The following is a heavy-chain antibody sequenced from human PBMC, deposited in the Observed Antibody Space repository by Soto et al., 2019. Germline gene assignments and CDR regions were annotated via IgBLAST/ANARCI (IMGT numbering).Heavy chain of an antibody. D-gene: IGHD3-10*01. CDR1: GGTFTSHA. CDR3: ARAPRRASGWFDP. Sequence: QVQLVQSGAEVKKPGSSVKVSCKASGGTFTSHAITWVRQAPGEGLEWMGGIIPIFGTAIYAHKFQGRVTISADESTTTAYMEMSSLRSADTAVYYCARAPRRASGWFDPWGQGTLVIVSS. J-gene: IGHJ5*02. V-gene: IGHV1-69*12. CDR2: IIPIFGTA.